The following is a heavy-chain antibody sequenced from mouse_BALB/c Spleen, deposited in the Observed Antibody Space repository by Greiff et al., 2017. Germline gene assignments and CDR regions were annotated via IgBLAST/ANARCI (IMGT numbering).Heavy chain of an antibody. J-gene: IGHJ4*01. CDR2: ISSGGST. CDR3: ARKYGNCPMDY. Sequence: EVQLVESGGGLVKPGGSLKLSCAASGFTFSSYAMSWVRQTPEKRLEWVASISSGGSTYYPDSVKGRFTISRDNARNILYLQMSSLRSEDTAMYYCARKYGNCPMDYWGQGTSVTVSS. D-gene: IGHD2-10*02. V-gene: IGHV5-6-5*01. CDR1: GFTFSSYA.